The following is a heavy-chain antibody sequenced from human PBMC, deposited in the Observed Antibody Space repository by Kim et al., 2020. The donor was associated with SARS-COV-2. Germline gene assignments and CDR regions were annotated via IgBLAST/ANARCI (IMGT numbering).Heavy chain of an antibody. CDR3: ARSGSWPLHDDAFDI. Sequence: SETLSLTCTVSGGSISSYYWSWIRQPPGKGLEWIGYIYYSGSTNYNPSLKSRVTISVDTSKNQFSLKLSSVTAADTAVYYCARSGSWPLHDDAFDIWGQGTMVTVSS. D-gene: IGHD6-13*01. J-gene: IGHJ3*02. CDR1: GGSISSYY. CDR2: IYYSGST. V-gene: IGHV4-59*08.